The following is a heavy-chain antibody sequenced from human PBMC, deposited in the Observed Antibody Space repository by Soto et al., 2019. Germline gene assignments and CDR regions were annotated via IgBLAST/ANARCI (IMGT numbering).Heavy chain of an antibody. CDR2: INHSGST. CDR1: GGSFSGYY. D-gene: IGHD2-2*01. J-gene: IGHJ3*02. V-gene: IGHV4-34*01. Sequence: QVQLQQWGAGLLKPSETLSLTCAVYGGSFSGYYWSWIRQPPGKGLEWIGEINHSGSTNYNPSLKSRDHTSEDNPTILFSRRMSSVTAAETTVYYYAGGPSYNYIVVVQAAISGEDAFYIWGERRMVTVSS. CDR3: AGGPSYNYIVVVQAAISGEDAFYI.